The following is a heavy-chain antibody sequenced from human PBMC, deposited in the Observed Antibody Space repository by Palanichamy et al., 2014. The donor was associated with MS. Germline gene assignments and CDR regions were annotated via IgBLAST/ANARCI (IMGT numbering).Heavy chain of an antibody. Sequence: EVQLLESGGGLVQPGGSLRLSCAASGFTFSSYAMSWARQAPGKGLEWVSAISSSGGSTYYADSVKGRFTISRDNSKNTLYLQMNSLRAEDTAVYYCAKDRVITFGGVIVNMNFDYWGQGTLVTVSS. V-gene: IGHV3-23*01. D-gene: IGHD3-16*02. J-gene: IGHJ4*02. CDR2: ISSSGGST. CDR1: GFTFSSYA. CDR3: AKDRVITFGGVIVNMNFDY.